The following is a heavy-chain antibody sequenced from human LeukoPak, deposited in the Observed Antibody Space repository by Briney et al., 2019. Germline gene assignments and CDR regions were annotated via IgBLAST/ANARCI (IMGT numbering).Heavy chain of an antibody. J-gene: IGHJ6*03. V-gene: IGHV3-23*01. D-gene: IGHD2-15*01. CDR2: ISGSGDKT. CDR1: GFTFSDYA. Sequence: GGSLRLSCAASGFTFSDYAMSWVRQAPGGGLEWISAISGSGDKTFHADSVKGRFTTSRDNSKNTLSLQMSSLRVEDSAVYFCAKDTSAWWYHRAYMNVWGTGTTVTVSS. CDR3: AKDTSAWWYHRAYMNV.